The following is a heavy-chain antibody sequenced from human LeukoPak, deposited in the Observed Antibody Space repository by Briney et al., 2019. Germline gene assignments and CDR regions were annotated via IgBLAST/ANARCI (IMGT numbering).Heavy chain of an antibody. CDR2: INHSGST. Sequence: SETLSLTCAVYGGSFSGYYWSWIRQPPGKGLEWIGEINHSGSTNYNPSLKSRVTISVDTSKNQFSLKLSSVTAADTAVYYCARESPHYGMDVWGQGTTVTVSS. V-gene: IGHV4-34*01. CDR3: ARESPHYGMDV. J-gene: IGHJ6*02. CDR1: GGSFSGYY.